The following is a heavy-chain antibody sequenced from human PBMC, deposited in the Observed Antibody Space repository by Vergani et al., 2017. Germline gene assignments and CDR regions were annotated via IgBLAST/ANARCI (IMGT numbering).Heavy chain of an antibody. Sequence: EEQLVESGGNLVQPGGSLRLSCAGSGFPFHIYRMSWVRQAPGKGLEWVANIKQDGSETYYADSVKGRLTISRDNAKNTLYLQLNSLRAEDTGVYYCARDSYFGSGMHSDYYGLDVWGQGTTVTVSS. D-gene: IGHD3-10*01. V-gene: IGHV3-7*01. J-gene: IGHJ6*02. CDR3: ARDSYFGSGMHSDYYGLDV. CDR2: IKQDGSET. CDR1: GFPFHIYR.